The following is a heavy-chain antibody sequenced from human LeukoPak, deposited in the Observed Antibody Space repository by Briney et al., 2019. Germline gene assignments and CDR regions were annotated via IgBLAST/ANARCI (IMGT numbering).Heavy chain of an antibody. J-gene: IGHJ4*02. D-gene: IGHD6-13*01. CDR1: GYTFTGYY. Sequence: ASVKVSCKASGYTFTGYYMHWVRQAPGQGLEWMGWINPSSGDTSYAQNFQGRVTMTRDTSITTAYMELSNLTSDDTAAYYCVRGRKMAAAGTESPALFDYWGQGTLVAVSS. CDR2: INPSSGDT. CDR3: VRGRKMAAAGTESPALFDY. V-gene: IGHV1-2*02.